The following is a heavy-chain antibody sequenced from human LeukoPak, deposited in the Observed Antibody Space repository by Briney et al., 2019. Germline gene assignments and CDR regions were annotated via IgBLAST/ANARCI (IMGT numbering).Heavy chain of an antibody. D-gene: IGHD1-26*01. Sequence: ASVKVSCKASGYSFSSYGISWVRQAPGQGLEWMGWISAYNGNTKYAQKLQGRVTMPTDTSTSTAYMELRSLRSDDTAVYYCARDESSGSYYFDYWGQGTLVTVSS. CDR3: ARDESSGSYYFDY. CDR1: GYSFSSYG. CDR2: ISAYNGNT. V-gene: IGHV1-18*01. J-gene: IGHJ4*02.